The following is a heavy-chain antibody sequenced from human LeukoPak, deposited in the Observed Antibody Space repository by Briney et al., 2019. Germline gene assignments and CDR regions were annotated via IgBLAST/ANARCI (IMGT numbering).Heavy chain of an antibody. Sequence: GGSLRLSCAASGFTFSNYAMTWVRQAPGKGLEWVSVIYSGGSTYYADSVKGRFTISRDNSKNTLYLQMNSLRAEDTAVYYCARPVLGAFDIWGQGTMVTVSS. CDR1: GFTFSNYA. V-gene: IGHV3-53*01. CDR3: ARPVLGAFDI. CDR2: IYSGGST. J-gene: IGHJ3*02. D-gene: IGHD3-16*01.